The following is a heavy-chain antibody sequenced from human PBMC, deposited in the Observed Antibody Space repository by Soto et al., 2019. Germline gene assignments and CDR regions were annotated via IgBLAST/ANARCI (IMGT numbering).Heavy chain of an antibody. V-gene: IGHV1-69*01. CDR3: ARSDPITMVRGVILYYFDY. D-gene: IGHD3-10*01. J-gene: IGHJ4*02. Sequence: QVQLVQSGAEVKKPGSSVKVSCKASGGTFSSYAISWVRQAPGQGLEWMGVISPIFGTANYAQKFQGRVTITADESTSTAYMELSSLRSEDTAVYYCARSDPITMVRGVILYYFDYWGQGTLVTVSS. CDR1: GGTFSSYA. CDR2: ISPIFGTA.